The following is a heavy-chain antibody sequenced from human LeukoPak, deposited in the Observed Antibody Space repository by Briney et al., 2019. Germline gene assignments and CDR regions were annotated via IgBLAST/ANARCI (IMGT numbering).Heavy chain of an antibody. J-gene: IGHJ4*02. CDR2: IIGSSGST. CDR3: AKGAYDYIEIAYFDY. V-gene: IGHV3-23*01. Sequence: GGSLRLSCVASGFSFNNYAMNWVRQAPGKGLEWVSLIIGSSGSTFYADSVKGRFTISRDKSKNTLYLQMNSLRAEDTAVYYCAKGAYDYIEIAYFDYWGQGSLVAVSS. D-gene: IGHD5-12*01. CDR1: GFSFNNYA.